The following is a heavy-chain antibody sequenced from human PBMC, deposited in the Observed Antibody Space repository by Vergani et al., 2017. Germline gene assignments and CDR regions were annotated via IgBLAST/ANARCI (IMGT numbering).Heavy chain of an antibody. CDR3: ASLMGVVVITKPDNGFDP. J-gene: IGHJ5*02. CDR2: ISYDGSNK. Sequence: QVQLVESGGGVVQPGRSLRLSCAASGFTFSSYAMHWVRQAPGKGLEWVAVISYDGSNKYYADSVKGRFTISRDNSKNTLYLQMNSLRAEDTAVYYCASLMGVVVITKPDNGFDPWGQGTLVTVSS. D-gene: IGHD3-22*01. CDR1: GFTFSSYA. V-gene: IGHV3-30-3*01.